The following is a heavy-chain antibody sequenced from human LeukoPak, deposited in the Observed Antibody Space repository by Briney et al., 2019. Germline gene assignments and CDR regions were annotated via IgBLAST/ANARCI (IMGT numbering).Heavy chain of an antibody. CDR3: AREYTGSDYFDY. CDR2: ISDTPNTM. D-gene: IGHD5-12*01. V-gene: IGHV3-48*03. CDR1: GFTFSSYE. Sequence: GGSLRLSCVASGFTFSSYEMNWVRQAPGEGLEWVSYISDTPNTMYYADSVKGRFTISRDNAKNSLFLQMNSLRAEDTAVYYCAREYTGSDYFDYWGQGTLVTVSS. J-gene: IGHJ4*02.